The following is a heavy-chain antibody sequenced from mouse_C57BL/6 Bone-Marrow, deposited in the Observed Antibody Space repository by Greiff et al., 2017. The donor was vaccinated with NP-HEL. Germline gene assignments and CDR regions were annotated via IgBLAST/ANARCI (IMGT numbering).Heavy chain of an antibody. CDR1: GFTFSSYG. D-gene: IGHD1-1*01. Sequence: EVKLVESGGDLVKPGGSLKLSCAASGFTFSSYGMSWVRQTPDKRLEWVATISSGGSYTYYPDSVKGRFTISRDNAKNTLYLQMSSLKSEDTAMYYCARHETTVVAGGHYYAMDYWGQGTSVTVSS. J-gene: IGHJ4*01. CDR2: ISSGGSYT. CDR3: ARHETTVVAGGHYYAMDY. V-gene: IGHV5-6*01.